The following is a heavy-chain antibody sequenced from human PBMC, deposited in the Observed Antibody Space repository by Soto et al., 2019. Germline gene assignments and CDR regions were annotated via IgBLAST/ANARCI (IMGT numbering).Heavy chain of an antibody. Sequence: GGSLRLSCSASGFTFGSYAMYWVRQAPGMGLEHVSAISSNGDNTYYADSVKGRFTISRDNSKNTLYFQMSSLRAEDTAMYYCVKAKNSGIYGYYYYYAMDVWGQGTTVTVSS. CDR2: ISSNGDNT. D-gene: IGHD1-26*01. J-gene: IGHJ6*02. CDR1: GFTFGSYA. V-gene: IGHV3-64D*06. CDR3: VKAKNSGIYGYYYYYAMDV.